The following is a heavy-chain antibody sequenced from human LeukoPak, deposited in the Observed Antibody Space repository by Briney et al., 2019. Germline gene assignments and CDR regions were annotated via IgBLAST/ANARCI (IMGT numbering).Heavy chain of an antibody. D-gene: IGHD2-15*01. Sequence: SSETLSLTCAVYGGSFSGYYWSWIRQSPGKGLEWIGEINHSGSTNYNPSLKSRVSISVDTSKNQFSLYLNSVTAADTAVYYCARARGQRRGLLFAVFPATTHLDYWGQGTLVIVSS. CDR2: INHSGST. CDR1: GGSFSGYY. CDR3: ARARGQRRGLLFAVFPATTHLDY. V-gene: IGHV4-34*01. J-gene: IGHJ4*02.